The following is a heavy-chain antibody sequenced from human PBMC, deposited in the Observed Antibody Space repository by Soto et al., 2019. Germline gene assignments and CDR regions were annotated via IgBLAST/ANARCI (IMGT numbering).Heavy chain of an antibody. CDR3: ARDPLYSSLSGSFDF. CDR2: ISGYNGNT. Sequence: QVRLVQSGAEVKKPGASVKVSCKTSGYTFSNYGVNWVRQAPGQGLEWMGWISGYNGNTHYAQKFQGRVTMTTDTSTSTAYMELRSLRSDDTAEHYCARDPLYSSLSGSFDFWGQGTLVTVSS. V-gene: IGHV1-18*01. J-gene: IGHJ4*02. CDR1: GYTFSNYG. D-gene: IGHD3-22*01.